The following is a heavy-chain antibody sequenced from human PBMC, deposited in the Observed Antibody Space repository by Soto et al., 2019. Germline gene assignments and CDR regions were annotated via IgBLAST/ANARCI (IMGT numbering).Heavy chain of an antibody. J-gene: IGHJ6*02. CDR3: ARDTTTVTRYYYYGMDV. Sequence: ASVKVSCKASGYTFTSYGISGVRQAPGQGLEWMGWISAYNGNTNYAQKLQGRVTMTTDTSTSTAYMELRSLRSDDTAVYYCARDTTTVTRYYYYGMDVWGQGTTVTVSS. CDR2: ISAYNGNT. D-gene: IGHD4-17*01. V-gene: IGHV1-18*01. CDR1: GYTFTSYG.